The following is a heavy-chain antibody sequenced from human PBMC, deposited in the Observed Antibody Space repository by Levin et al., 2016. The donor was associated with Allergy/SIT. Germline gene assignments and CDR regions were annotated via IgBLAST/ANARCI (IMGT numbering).Heavy chain of an antibody. J-gene: IGHJ4*02. D-gene: IGHD3-3*01. V-gene: IGHV4-61*01. CDR2: IYYGGIT. CDR3: ARVVYDFWSGDYRAFDY. Sequence: SETLSLTCNVSGASVSTSNYYWSWVRQPPGKGLEWIGYIYYGGITNYNPSLKSRVTISVDTSKNQFSLNLSSVIAADTAVYYCARVVYDFWSGDYRAFDYWGQGTQVTVSS. CDR1: GASVSTSNYY.